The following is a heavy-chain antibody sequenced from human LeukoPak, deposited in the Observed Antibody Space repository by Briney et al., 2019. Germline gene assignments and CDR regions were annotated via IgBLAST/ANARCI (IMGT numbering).Heavy chain of an antibody. Sequence: GGSLRLSCAASGFTFSSYSMNWIRQAPGKGLEWVSSISSSTSYIYYADSVKGRFTISRDNARNTLYLQMNSLRAEDTAVYYCARGGPIYCSGDSCYPGDYWGQGTLVTVSS. J-gene: IGHJ4*02. V-gene: IGHV3-21*01. CDR3: ARGGPIYCSGDSCYPGDY. D-gene: IGHD2-15*01. CDR2: ISSSTSYI. CDR1: GFTFSSYS.